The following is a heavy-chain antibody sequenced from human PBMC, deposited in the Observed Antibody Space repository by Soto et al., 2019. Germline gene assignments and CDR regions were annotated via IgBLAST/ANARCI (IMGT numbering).Heavy chain of an antibody. Sequence: GGSLRLSCAASGFTFSSYAMSWVRQAPGKGLEWVSAFSGSGGSTYYADSVKGRFTISRDNSKNKLSQQMNSLRAEDTAVYYCARELSGSHSSGWYYWGQGTLVTVSS. D-gene: IGHD6-19*01. CDR3: ARELSGSHSSGWYY. V-gene: IGHV3-23*01. CDR2: FSGSGGST. CDR1: GFTFSSYA. J-gene: IGHJ4*02.